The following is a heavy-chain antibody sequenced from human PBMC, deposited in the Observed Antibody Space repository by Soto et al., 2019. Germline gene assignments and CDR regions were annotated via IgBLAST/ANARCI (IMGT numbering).Heavy chain of an antibody. Sequence: QVQLVESGGGVVQPGRSLRVSCAASGFTFSIYAMHWVRQAPGTGLEWVAVISYEGTKTYYADSVKGRFTISRDNSKNTVYLQMNSLRAEDTSVYYCVKDRGPRRPWLIDPVDYWGQGTVVTVSP. CDR2: ISYEGTKT. CDR3: VKDRGPRRPWLIDPVDY. D-gene: IGHD3-10*01. V-gene: IGHV3-30*18. CDR1: GFTFSIYA. J-gene: IGHJ4*02.